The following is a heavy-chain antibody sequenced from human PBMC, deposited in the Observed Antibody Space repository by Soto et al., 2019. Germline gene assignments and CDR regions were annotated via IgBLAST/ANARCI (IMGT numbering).Heavy chain of an antibody. J-gene: IGHJ6*03. D-gene: IGHD3-3*01. CDR1: GGSIRNYC. CDR3: GRQSPTYYDFWSGYYKSDYYYYYMDV. CDR2: ICNSGTT. V-gene: IGHV4-59*08. Sequence: SETLSLTCTVSGGSIRNYCWTWILQPPGEGLEWVGCICNSGTTNYNPSLKRRVAISIDSQKNQFSLQLSSVTAADTAVYYCGRQSPTYYDFWSGYYKSDYYYYYMDVWGKGTTVTVSS.